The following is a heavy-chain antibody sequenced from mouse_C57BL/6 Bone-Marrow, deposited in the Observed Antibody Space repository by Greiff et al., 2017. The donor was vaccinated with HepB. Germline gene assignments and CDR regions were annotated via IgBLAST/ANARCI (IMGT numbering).Heavy chain of an antibody. CDR2: IFPGSGST. CDR3: ARRGNWDVTYYYAMDY. CDR1: GYTFTDYY. Sequence: QVQLQQSGPELVKPGASVKISCKASGYTFTDYYINWVKQRPGQGLEWIGWIFPGSGSTYYNEKFKGKATLTVDKSSSTAYMLLSSLTSEDSAVYFCARRGNWDVTYYYAMDYWGQGTSVTVSS. J-gene: IGHJ4*01. V-gene: IGHV1-75*01. D-gene: IGHD4-1*01.